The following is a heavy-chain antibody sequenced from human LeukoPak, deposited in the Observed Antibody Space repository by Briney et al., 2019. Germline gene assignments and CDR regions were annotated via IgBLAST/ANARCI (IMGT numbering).Heavy chain of an antibody. CDR1: GFALSSHW. J-gene: IGHJ6*02. D-gene: IGHD2/OR15-2a*01. CDR2: VSRDGSET. CDR3: ARSNGMDV. V-gene: IGHV3-7*03. Sequence: GGSLRLSCAASGFALSSHWMTWVRQVPGRGPEWVANVSRDGSETYYLDSVKGRFTISKDNAKNSLYLQMNSLRAEDTALYHCARSNGMDVWGQGTTVIVSS.